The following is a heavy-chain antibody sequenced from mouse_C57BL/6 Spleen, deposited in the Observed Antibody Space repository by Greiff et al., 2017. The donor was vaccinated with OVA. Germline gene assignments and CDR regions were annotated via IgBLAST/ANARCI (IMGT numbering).Heavy chain of an antibody. D-gene: IGHD1-1*01. Sequence: QVQLKESGAELARPGASVKLSCKASGYTFTSYGISWVKQRTGQGLEWIGEIYPRSGNTYYNEKFKGKATLTADKSPSTAYMELRSLTSEDSAVYFCARKRDYGSSSPFDYWGQGTTRTVSS. CDR3: ARKRDYGSSSPFDY. CDR2: IYPRSGNT. CDR1: GYTFTSYG. J-gene: IGHJ2*01. V-gene: IGHV1-81*01.